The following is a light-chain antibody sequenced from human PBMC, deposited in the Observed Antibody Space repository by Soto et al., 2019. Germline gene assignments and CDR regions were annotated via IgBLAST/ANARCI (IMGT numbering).Light chain of an antibody. Sequence: EIVLTQSPGTLSLSPGERATLSCRASQSVSSSYLAWYQQKPGQAPRLLIYGASSRATGIPDRLSGSGSGTDFTLTISRLEPEDFAVYYCQQYGSSRLTFGQGNKVEIK. J-gene: IGKJ1*01. CDR3: QQYGSSRLT. CDR2: GAS. V-gene: IGKV3-20*01. CDR1: QSVSSSY.